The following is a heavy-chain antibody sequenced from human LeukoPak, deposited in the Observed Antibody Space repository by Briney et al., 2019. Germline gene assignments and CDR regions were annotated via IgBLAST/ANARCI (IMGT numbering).Heavy chain of an antibody. Sequence: SVKVSCKASGGTFSSYAISWVRQAPGQGLEWMGRIIPILGIANYAQKFQGRVTITADKSTSTAYMELSSLRSEDTAVYYCARHGEGGVIVLFDYWGQGTLVTVSS. D-gene: IGHD3-16*02. J-gene: IGHJ4*02. CDR3: ARHGEGGVIVLFDY. V-gene: IGHV1-69*04. CDR2: IIPILGIA. CDR1: GGTFSSYA.